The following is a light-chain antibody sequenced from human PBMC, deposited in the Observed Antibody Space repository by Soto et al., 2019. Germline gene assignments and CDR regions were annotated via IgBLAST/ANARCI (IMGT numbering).Light chain of an antibody. CDR1: SSDVGRYNL. V-gene: IGLV2-23*01. Sequence: QSALTQPASVSGSPGQSITISCTGTSSDVGRYNLVSWYQQHPGKAPKLMIYEGSKRPSGVSNRFSGSKSGNTASLTISGLQAEDEADYYCCSYAGSSTLYVVFGGGTKLTVL. J-gene: IGLJ2*01. CDR3: CSYAGSSTLYVV. CDR2: EGS.